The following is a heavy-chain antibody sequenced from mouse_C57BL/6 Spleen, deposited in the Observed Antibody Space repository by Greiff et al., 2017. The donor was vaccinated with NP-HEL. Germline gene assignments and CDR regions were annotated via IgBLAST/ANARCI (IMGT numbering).Heavy chain of an antibody. J-gene: IGHJ1*03. Sequence: EVMLVESGGGLVKPGGSLKLSCAASGFTFSSYAMSWVRQTPEKRLEWVATISDGGSYTYYPDNVKGRFTISRDNAKNNLYLQMSHLKSEDTAMYYCARDRYYYGSSYWYFDVWGTGTTVTVSS. CDR1: GFTFSSYA. D-gene: IGHD1-1*01. V-gene: IGHV5-4*01. CDR3: ARDRYYYGSSYWYFDV. CDR2: ISDGGSYT.